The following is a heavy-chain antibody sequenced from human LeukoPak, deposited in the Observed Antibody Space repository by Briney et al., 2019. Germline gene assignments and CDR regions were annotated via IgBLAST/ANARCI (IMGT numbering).Heavy chain of an antibody. J-gene: IGHJ6*03. CDR2: INPNSGGT. V-gene: IGHV1-2*02. CDR1: GYTFTGYY. Sequence: GASVKVSCKASGYTFTGYYMHWVRQAPGQGLEWMGWINPNSGGTNYAQKFQGRVTMTRDTSISTAYMELSRLRSDDTAVYYCARGGGDQSHDYYYYYYMDVWGKGTTVTISS. D-gene: IGHD3-16*01. CDR3: ARGGGDQSHDYYYYYYMDV.